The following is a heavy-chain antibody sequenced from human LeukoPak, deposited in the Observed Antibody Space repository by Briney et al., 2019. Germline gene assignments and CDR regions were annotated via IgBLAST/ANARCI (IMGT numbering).Heavy chain of an antibody. CDR1: GYTFTSYY. CDR3: ARLGGNINSPYGNWFDP. J-gene: IGHJ5*02. CDR2: INPSGGST. Sequence: ASVKVSCKASGYTFTSYYMHWVRQAPGQGLEWMGIINPSGGSTSYAQKFQGRVTMTRDTSTSTVYMELSRLRSDDTAVYYCARLGGNINSPYGNWFDPWGQGALVTVSS. D-gene: IGHD2/OR15-2a*01. V-gene: IGHV1-46*01.